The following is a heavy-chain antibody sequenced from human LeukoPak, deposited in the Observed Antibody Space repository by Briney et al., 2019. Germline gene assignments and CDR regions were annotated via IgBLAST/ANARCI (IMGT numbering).Heavy chain of an antibody. J-gene: IGHJ4*02. CDR2: ISSSSSYI. CDR1: GFTFSSYA. Sequence: GGSLRLSCVASGFTFSSYAMHWVRQAPGKGLEWVSSISSSSSYIYYADSVKGRFTISRDNAKNSLYLQMNSLRAEDTAVYYCARAPRRYCSSTSCYGGLDYWGQGTLVTVSS. D-gene: IGHD2-2*01. V-gene: IGHV3-21*01. CDR3: ARAPRRYCSSTSCYGGLDY.